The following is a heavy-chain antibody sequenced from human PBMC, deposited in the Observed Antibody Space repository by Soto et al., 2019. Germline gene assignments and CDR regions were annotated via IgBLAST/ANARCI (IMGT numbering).Heavy chain of an antibody. CDR2: IYYSGST. J-gene: IGHJ4*02. V-gene: IGHV4-31*03. CDR3: AGIYSGSPGGTLRY. CDR1: GGSISSGGYY. D-gene: IGHD1-26*01. Sequence: QVQLQESGPGLVKPSQTLSLTCTVSGGSISSGGYYWSWIRQHPGKGLEWIGYIYYSGSTYYNPSRRSRVTISVDPSKNQFSLKLSSVTAADTAVYYCAGIYSGSPGGTLRYWGQGTLVTVSS.